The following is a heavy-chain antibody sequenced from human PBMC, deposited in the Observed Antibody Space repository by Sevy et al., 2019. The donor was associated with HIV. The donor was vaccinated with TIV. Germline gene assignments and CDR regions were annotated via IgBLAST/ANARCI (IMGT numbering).Heavy chain of an antibody. J-gene: IGHJ4*02. Sequence: GGSLRLSCAASGFTFSVYAMHWVRQAPGKGLEWVALISYDGSDKYYADSVKGRFTISRDNSKNTLYLQMNSLRAEDTAVYYCARNELNYFDYWGQGTLVTVSS. D-gene: IGHD1-1*01. V-gene: IGHV3-30*04. CDR1: GFTFSVYA. CDR2: ISYDGSDK. CDR3: ARNELNYFDY.